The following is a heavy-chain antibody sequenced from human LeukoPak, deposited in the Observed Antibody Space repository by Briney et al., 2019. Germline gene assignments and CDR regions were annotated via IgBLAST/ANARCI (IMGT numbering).Heavy chain of an antibody. CDR1: GFTVSSNY. J-gene: IGHJ4*02. CDR2: IYSGGST. Sequence: GGSLRLSCAASGFTVSSNYMSWVRQAPGKGLEWVSVIYSGGSTYYADSVKGRFTISRDNSKNTLYLQMNSLRAEDTAVYYCARGGIVGATVNLKPFDYWGQGTLVTVSS. V-gene: IGHV3-66*02. D-gene: IGHD1-26*01. CDR3: ARGGIVGATVNLKPFDY.